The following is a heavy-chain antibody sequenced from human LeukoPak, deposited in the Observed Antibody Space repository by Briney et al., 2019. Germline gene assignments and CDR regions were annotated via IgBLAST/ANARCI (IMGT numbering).Heavy chain of an antibody. CDR2: INPSGGST. CDR3: ARIRDAYNDAYDI. D-gene: IGHD5-24*01. Sequence: ASVKVSCKASGYTFTSYYMHWVRQAPGQGLEWMGIINPSGGSTSYAQKFQGRVTMTRDMSTSTVYMGLSSLRSEDTAVYYCARIRDAYNDAYDIWGQGTMVTVSS. J-gene: IGHJ3*02. CDR1: GYTFTSYY. V-gene: IGHV1-46*01.